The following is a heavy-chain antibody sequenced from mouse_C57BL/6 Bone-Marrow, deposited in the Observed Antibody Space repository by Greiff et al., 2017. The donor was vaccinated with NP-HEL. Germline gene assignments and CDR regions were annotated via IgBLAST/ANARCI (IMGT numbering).Heavy chain of an antibody. Sequence: VMLVESGPGLVAPSQSLSITCTVSGFSLTSYGVHWVRQPPGKGLEWLVVIWSDGSTTYNSALKSRLSISKDNSKSQVFLKMNSLQTDDTAMYYCARPYYSNPYAMDYWGQGTSVTVSS. CDR2: IWSDGST. V-gene: IGHV2-6*03. CDR3: ARPYYSNPYAMDY. CDR1: GFSLTSYG. D-gene: IGHD2-5*01. J-gene: IGHJ4*01.